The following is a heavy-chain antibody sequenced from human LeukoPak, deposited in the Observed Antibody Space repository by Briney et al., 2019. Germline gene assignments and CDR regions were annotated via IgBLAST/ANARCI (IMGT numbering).Heavy chain of an antibody. Sequence: PGGSLRLSCAASGFTFSSNAMSWVRQAPEKGLEWVSGISGSGGSTYYADSVKGRFTISRDNSKNTLYLQMNSLRAEDTAVYYCARKSSVVAFDIWGQGAMVTVSS. CDR2: ISGSGGST. CDR1: GFTFSSNA. CDR3: ARKSSVVAFDI. V-gene: IGHV3-23*01. J-gene: IGHJ3*02.